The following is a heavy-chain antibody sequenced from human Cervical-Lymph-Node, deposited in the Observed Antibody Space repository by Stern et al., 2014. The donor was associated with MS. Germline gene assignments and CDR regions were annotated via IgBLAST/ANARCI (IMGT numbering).Heavy chain of an antibody. J-gene: IGHJ4*02. CDR2: RWHDGSKT. CDR3: VRDWSSNAYKSEDY. Sequence: DQLEESGGGVVQPWRSLRLSCIASGFTFSNYGMPWVRQAPGKRLGWGGTRWHDGSKTFYSDSVRGRFIISRDNSKNTLSLQMNSLRVDDTAVYYCVRDWSSNAYKSEDYWGQGTLVTVSS. D-gene: IGHD4-11*01. CDR1: GFTFSNYG. V-gene: IGHV3-33*01.